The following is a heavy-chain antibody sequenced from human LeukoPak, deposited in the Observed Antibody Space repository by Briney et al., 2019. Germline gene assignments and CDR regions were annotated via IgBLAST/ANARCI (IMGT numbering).Heavy chain of an antibody. CDR2: ISGSGGST. Sequence: GGSLRLSCAAPGFTFSSYAMSWVRQAPGKGLEWVSAISGSGGSTYYADSVKGRFTISRDNSKNTLYLQMNSLRAEDTAVYYCASPVVVVATREVDYWGQGTLVTVSS. CDR3: ASPVVVVATREVDY. J-gene: IGHJ4*02. CDR1: GFTFSSYA. D-gene: IGHD2-15*01. V-gene: IGHV3-23*01.